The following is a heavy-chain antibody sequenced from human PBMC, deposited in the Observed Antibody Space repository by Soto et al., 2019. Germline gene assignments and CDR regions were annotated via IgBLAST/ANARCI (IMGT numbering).Heavy chain of an antibody. Sequence: LRLSCAASGFTFSSYWMSWVRQAPGKGLEWVANIKQDGSEKYYVDSVKGRFTISRDNAKSSLYLQMNSLRAEDTAVYYCARETYCGSGSHRTIDYWGQGTLVTVSS. V-gene: IGHV3-7*03. CDR3: ARETYCGSGSHRTIDY. CDR2: IKQDGSEK. D-gene: IGHD3-10*01. CDR1: GFTFSSYW. J-gene: IGHJ4*02.